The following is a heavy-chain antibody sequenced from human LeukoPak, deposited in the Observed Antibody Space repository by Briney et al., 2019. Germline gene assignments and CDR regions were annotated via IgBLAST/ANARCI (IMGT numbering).Heavy chain of an antibody. J-gene: IGHJ4*02. V-gene: IGHV1-2*02. CDR1: GYTFTGYY. D-gene: IGHD5-24*01. CDR2: INPDSGGT. Sequence: ASVKVSCKASGYTFTGYYMHWVRQAPGQGLEWMGWINPDSGGTNYAQKFQGRVTMTRDTSISAVYMELSRLRSDDTAVYYCARDGTGVYNLVQYWGQGTLVTVSS. CDR3: ARDGTGVYNLVQY.